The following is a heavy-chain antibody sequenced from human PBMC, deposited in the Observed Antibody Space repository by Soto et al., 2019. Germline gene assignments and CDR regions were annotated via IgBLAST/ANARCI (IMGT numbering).Heavy chain of an antibody. CDR2: ISANGGNT. CDR3: AKVGYCSGGSCYSPSYYYAMDV. J-gene: IGHJ6*02. D-gene: IGHD2-15*01. CDR1: GFTFSSYV. V-gene: IGHV3-23*01. Sequence: EVQLLESGGGLVQPGGSLRLSCAASGFTFSSYVMTWVRQAPGKGLEWVSTISANGGNTYYADSVKGRFTISRDNSKNTLYVQMNSLRAEDTAVHYCAKVGYCSGGSCYSPSYYYAMDVWGQGTTVTVSS.